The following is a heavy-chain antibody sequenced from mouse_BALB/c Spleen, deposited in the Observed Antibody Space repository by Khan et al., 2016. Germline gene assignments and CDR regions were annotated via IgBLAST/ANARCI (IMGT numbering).Heavy chain of an antibody. CDR2: IYPGSDNT. J-gene: IGHJ2*01. V-gene: IGHV1-76*01. CDR3: ARWGCNTDY. Sequence: QVQLKQSGAELARPGASVKLSCKASGYTFTDYYINWVKQRTGQGLEWIGEIYPGSDNTYYNETFKGKATLTADKSSSTAYMQLSSLTSEVSAVYFCARWGCNTDYWGQGTTRTVSS. CDR1: GYTFTDYY. D-gene: IGHD2-1*01.